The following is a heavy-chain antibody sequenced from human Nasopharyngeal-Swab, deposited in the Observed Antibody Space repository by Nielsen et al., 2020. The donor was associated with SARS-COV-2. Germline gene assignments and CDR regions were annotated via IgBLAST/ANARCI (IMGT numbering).Heavy chain of an antibody. D-gene: IGHD2/OR15-2a*01. CDR3: ARQNVLKHLEWTSTFYSYRIDV. CDR2: IYYNGRT. J-gene: IGHJ6*03. V-gene: IGHV4-59*08. Sequence: SETLSLTCTVSGDSIITNSWIWIRQPPGKGLEWIGYIYYNGRTNYTPSLKSRVTASLDTSRNQFSLKLDSVTAADTATYYCARQNVLKHLEWTSTFYSYRIDVWGKGTTVTVSS. CDR1: GDSIITNS.